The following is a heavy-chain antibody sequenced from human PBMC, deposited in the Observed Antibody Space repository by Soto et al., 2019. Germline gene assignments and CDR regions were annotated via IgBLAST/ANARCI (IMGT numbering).Heavy chain of an antibody. CDR1: GFTFSSYA. V-gene: IGHV3-23*01. CDR2: ISGSGGST. CDR3: AKSPGGYCSSTSCSSILYYFDY. D-gene: IGHD2-2*01. J-gene: IGHJ4*02. Sequence: GGSLRLSCAASGFTFSSYAMSWVRQAPGKGLEWVSAISGSGGSTYYADSVKGRFTISRDNSKNTLYLQMNSLRAEDTAVYYCAKSPGGYCSSTSCSSILYYFDYWGQGTLVTVSS.